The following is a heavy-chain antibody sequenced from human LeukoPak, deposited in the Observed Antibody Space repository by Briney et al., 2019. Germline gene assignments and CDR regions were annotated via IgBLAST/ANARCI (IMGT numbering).Heavy chain of an antibody. Sequence: GASVKVSCKASGGTFSSYAISWVRQAPGQGLEWMGGIIPIFGTANYAQKFQGRVTITADESTSTAYMELSSLRSEDTAVYYCARDRQPWGRDGYKTGVDYWGQGTLVTVSS. CDR1: GGTFSSYA. CDR2: IIPIFGTA. J-gene: IGHJ4*02. D-gene: IGHD5-24*01. V-gene: IGHV1-69*13. CDR3: ARDRQPWGRDGYKTGVDY.